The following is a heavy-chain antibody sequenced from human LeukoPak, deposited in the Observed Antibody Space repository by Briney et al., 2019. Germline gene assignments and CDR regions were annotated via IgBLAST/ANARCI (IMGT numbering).Heavy chain of an antibody. CDR2: ISGSGGNT. CDR3: AKLGDILTGYPYYFDY. J-gene: IGHJ4*02. CDR1: GFTFSNYA. Sequence: GGSLRLSCAASGFTFSNYAMSWVRQAPGKGLEWVSGISGSGGNTYYADSVKGRFTISRDNSKSTLYLQMNSLRAEDTAVYYCAKLGDILTGYPYYFDYWGQGTLVTVSS. V-gene: IGHV3-23*01. D-gene: IGHD3-9*01.